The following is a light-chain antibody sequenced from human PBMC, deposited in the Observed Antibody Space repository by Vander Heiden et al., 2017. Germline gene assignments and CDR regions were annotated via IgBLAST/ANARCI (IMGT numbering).Light chain of an antibody. CDR2: KDS. CDR3: YSAADNKVV. Sequence: SYDLTQPSSVSVSPGQTARITCTGDVLAKKYARWFQQKPGQAPVLVIYKDSERPSGIPERFSGSSSGTTVTLTISGAQVEDEADYYCYSAADNKVVFGGGTKLTVL. J-gene: IGLJ2*01. V-gene: IGLV3-27*01. CDR1: VLAKKY.